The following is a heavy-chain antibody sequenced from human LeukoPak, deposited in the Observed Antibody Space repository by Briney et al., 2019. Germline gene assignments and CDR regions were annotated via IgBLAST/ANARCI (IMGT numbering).Heavy chain of an antibody. CDR3: AKISTGRYTEY. D-gene: IGHD1-26*01. CDR2: FGASGNT. Sequence: GGSLRLSCAASGFTFISYGMTWVRQAPGKGLEWVLTFGASGNTYYADSVKGRFTISRDNSKNTLYLQMNSLRAEDTAVYYCAKISTGRYTEYWGQGTLVTVSS. V-gene: IGHV3-23*01. CDR1: GFTFISYG. J-gene: IGHJ4*02.